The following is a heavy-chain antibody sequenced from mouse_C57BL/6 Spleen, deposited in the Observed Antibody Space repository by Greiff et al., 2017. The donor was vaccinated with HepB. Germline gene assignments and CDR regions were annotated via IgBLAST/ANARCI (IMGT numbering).Heavy chain of an antibody. CDR3: TRSADGYYLYWYFDV. CDR1: GYTFTDYE. CDR2: IDPETGGT. V-gene: IGHV1-15*01. Sequence: QVQLQQSGAELVRPGASVTLSCKASGYTFTDYEMHWVKQTPVHGLEWIGAIDPETGGTAYNQKFKGKAILTADKSSSTAYMELRSLTSEDSAVYYCTRSADGYYLYWYFDVWGTGTTVTVSS. D-gene: IGHD2-3*01. J-gene: IGHJ1*03.